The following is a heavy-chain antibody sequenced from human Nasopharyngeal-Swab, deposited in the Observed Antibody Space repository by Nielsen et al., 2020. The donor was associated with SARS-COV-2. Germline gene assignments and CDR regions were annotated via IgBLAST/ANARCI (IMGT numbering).Heavy chain of an antibody. Sequence: WIRQPPGKGLEWIGEINHSGSTNYNPSLKSRVTISVNTSNNQFSLKLSSVTAADTAVYYCARGSRSGINKYSSGWYFFDYWGQGALVTVSS. CDR3: ARGSRSGINKYSSGWYFFDY. J-gene: IGHJ4*02. V-gene: IGHV4-34*01. D-gene: IGHD6-19*01. CDR2: INHSGST.